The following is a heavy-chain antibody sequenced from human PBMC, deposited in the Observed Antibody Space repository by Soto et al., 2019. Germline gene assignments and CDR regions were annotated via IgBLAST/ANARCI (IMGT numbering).Heavy chain of an antibody. CDR1: GGTTSSYT. Sequence: QVQLVQSGAEVEKPGSSVKVSCKVSGGTTSSYTIGWVRQAPGQRLQWMGNIVPMIGKVDYAQTFQDRVTLPADKSTRPVYMELRSMRCEDTAVYFCALRTVNWNPLGDWGQGTLVTVSS. J-gene: IGHJ4*02. V-gene: IGHV1-69*02. D-gene: IGHD1-1*01. CDR3: ALRTVNWNPLGD. CDR2: IVPMIGKV.